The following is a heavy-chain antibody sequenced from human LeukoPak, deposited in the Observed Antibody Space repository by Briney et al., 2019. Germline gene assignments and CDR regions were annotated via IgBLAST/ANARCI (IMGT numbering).Heavy chain of an antibody. Sequence: GGSLRPSCAASGFTFSSYDMSWVRQAPGQGLEWVSTIRGSGGTTYYADSVKGRFTISRDNSKNSLYLQMNGLRAEDTAVYYCAREMEGDYGSGTFFDLWGQGNMVTVSS. CDR2: IRGSGGTT. J-gene: IGHJ4*02. CDR1: GFTFSSYD. V-gene: IGHV3-23*01. D-gene: IGHD3-10*01. CDR3: AREMEGDYGSGTFFDL.